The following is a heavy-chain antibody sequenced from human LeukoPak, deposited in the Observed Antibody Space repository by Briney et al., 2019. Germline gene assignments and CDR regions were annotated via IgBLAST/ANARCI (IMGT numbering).Heavy chain of an antibody. V-gene: IGHV1-69*04. CDR1: GGTFSSYA. D-gene: IGHD4-23*01. CDR2: IIPILGIA. Sequence: GASVKVSCKASGGTFSSYAISWVRQAPGQGLEWMGRIIPILGIANYAQKFQGRVTITADKSTSTAYMELSSLRSEDTAVYYCASSYGGNSVTLGVDVWGQGTTVTVSS. J-gene: IGHJ6*02. CDR3: ASSYGGNSVTLGVDV.